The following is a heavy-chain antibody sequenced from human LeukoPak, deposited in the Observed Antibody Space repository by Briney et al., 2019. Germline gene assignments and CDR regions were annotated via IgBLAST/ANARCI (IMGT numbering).Heavy chain of an antibody. CDR3: AIRGGSGRAFDY. CDR2: IYYTGST. D-gene: IGHD1-26*01. V-gene: IGHV4-39*01. Sequence: SETLSLTCAVYGASISGGTYYWGWIRQPPGKGLEWIGSIYYTGSTYDNPSLKSRVTISVDTSKNQFSLKLSSVTAADTAVYYCAIRGGSGRAFDYWGQGTLVTVSS. J-gene: IGHJ4*02. CDR1: GASISGGTYY.